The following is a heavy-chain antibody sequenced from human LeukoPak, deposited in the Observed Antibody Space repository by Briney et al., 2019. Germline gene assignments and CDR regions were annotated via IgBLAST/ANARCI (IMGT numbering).Heavy chain of an antibody. D-gene: IGHD2-15*01. CDR2: INPNSGGT. V-gene: IGHV1-2*02. CDR1: GYTFTGYY. J-gene: IGHJ4*02. Sequence: GASVKVSCKTSGYTFTGYYMHWVRQAPGQGLEWMGWINPNSGGTNYAQKFQGRVTMTRDTSISTAYMELSRLRSDDTAVYYCARDPIVVVVAATPNFDYWGQGTLVTVSS. CDR3: ARDPIVVVVAATPNFDY.